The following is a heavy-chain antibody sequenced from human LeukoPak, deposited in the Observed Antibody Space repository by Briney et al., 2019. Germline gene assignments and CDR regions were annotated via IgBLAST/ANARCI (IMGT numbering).Heavy chain of an antibody. V-gene: IGHV4-59*08. J-gene: IGHJ4*02. D-gene: IGHD2-21*01. CDR2: IFYTGDS. CDR3: ARHRFASPLDS. CDR1: DVSSSSSY. Sequence: PSETLSLTCTVSDVSSSSSYWSWIRQPPGKGLEWIGYIFYTGDSNHNPSFKSRVSISLDTSKDQISLKLYSVTAADTAVYYCARHRFASPLDSWGQGTLVTVSS.